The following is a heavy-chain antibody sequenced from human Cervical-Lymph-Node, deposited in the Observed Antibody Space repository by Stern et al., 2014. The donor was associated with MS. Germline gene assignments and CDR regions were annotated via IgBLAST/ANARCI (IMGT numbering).Heavy chain of an antibody. Sequence: VQLVQSGAALKTPGASVKLSCKASGYTFTSYYMHWVRQAPGQGLEWMGLINPSGGSTSYARKVQGRVTMTRDTSTSTVYMELSSLRSEDTAVYYCAREVVGHRLGMMDVWGQGTSVTVSS. CDR1: GYTFTSYY. J-gene: IGHJ6*02. V-gene: IGHV1-46*01. CDR3: AREVVGHRLGMMDV. D-gene: IGHD3-22*01. CDR2: INPSGGST.